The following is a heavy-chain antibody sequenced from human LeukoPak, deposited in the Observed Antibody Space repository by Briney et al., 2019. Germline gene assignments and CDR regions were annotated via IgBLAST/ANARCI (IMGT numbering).Heavy chain of an antibody. D-gene: IGHD3-22*01. J-gene: IGHJ3*02. CDR3: ARDPDSSYYYDSSGPPKNAFDI. CDR2: INPNSGGT. Sequence: ASVKVSCKASGYTFTGYYMHWVRQAPGQGLEWMGWINPNSGGTNYAQKFQGRVTMTRDTSISTAYMELSRLRSDDTAVYYCARDPDSSYYYDSSGPPKNAFDIWGQGTMVTVSS. V-gene: IGHV1-2*02. CDR1: GYTFTGYY.